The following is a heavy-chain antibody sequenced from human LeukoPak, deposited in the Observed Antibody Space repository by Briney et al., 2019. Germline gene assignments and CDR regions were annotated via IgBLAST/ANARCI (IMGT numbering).Heavy chain of an antibody. Sequence: SQTLSLTCSVSGGSISNADYYWGWIRQAPGKGLEWIGIIFYGERNHYNPSLKSRATMSVDTSKNQFSLKLTSVTAADAAMYYCARQLPTAAADTRGYFEYWGQGAVVTVSS. V-gene: IGHV4-39*01. CDR3: ARQLPTAAADTRGYFEY. CDR2: IFYGERN. CDR1: GGSISNADYY. J-gene: IGHJ4*01. D-gene: IGHD6-13*01.